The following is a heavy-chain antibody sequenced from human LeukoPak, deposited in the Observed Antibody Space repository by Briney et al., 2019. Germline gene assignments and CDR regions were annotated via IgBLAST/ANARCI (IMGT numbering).Heavy chain of an antibody. CDR1: GFTFSSYA. J-gene: IGHJ4*02. D-gene: IGHD5-12*01. Sequence: GGSLRLPCAASGFTFSSYAMHWVRQAPGKGLEYVSAISSNGGSTYYANSVKGRFTISRDNSKNTLYLQMGSLRAEDMAVYYCARVYSGYEDYWGQGTLVTVSS. CDR3: ARVYSGYEDY. V-gene: IGHV3-64*01. CDR2: ISSNGGST.